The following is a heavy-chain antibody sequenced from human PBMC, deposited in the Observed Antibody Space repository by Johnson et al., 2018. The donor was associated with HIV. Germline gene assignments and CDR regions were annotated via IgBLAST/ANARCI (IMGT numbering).Heavy chain of an antibody. D-gene: IGHD3-22*01. CDR1: GFTFSSYG. CDR2: ISYDGSNK. J-gene: IGHJ3*02. CDR3: ARDDWGYDSSAFDAFDI. Sequence: QVQLVESGGGVVQPGRSLRLSCAASGFTFSSYGMHWVRQAPGKGLEWVAVISYDGSNKYYADSVKGRFTISRDNSKNTLYLQMNSLRAEDTAVYYCARDDWGYDSSAFDAFDIWGQGTMVTVSS. V-gene: IGHV3-30*19.